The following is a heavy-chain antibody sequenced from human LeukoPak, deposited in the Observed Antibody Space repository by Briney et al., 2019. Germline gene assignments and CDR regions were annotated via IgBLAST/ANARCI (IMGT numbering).Heavy chain of an antibody. CDR1: GFMVGDYA. CDR3: AKRGVVIRVILVGFHKEAYYFDS. V-gene: IGHV3-23*01. D-gene: IGHD3-22*01. Sequence: GGSLRPSCAASGFMVGDYAMSWVRQAPGKGLEWVAGISGSGGRPNYADSVKGRFTISRDNAKNTLYLQMNSLRAEDTAVYFCAKRGVVIRVILVGFHKEAYYFDSWGQGALVTVSS. CDR2: ISGSGGRP. J-gene: IGHJ4*02.